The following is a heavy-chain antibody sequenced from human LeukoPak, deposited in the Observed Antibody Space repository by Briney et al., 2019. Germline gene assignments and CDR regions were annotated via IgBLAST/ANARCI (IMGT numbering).Heavy chain of an antibody. CDR2: IYYSGST. D-gene: IGHD1-1*01. CDR1: GGSISSYY. Sequence: PSETPSLTCTVSGGSISSYYWSWIRQPPGKGLEWIGYIYYSGSTNYNPSLKSRVTISVDTSKNQFSLKLSSVTAADTAVYYCARERWNDGTNDYWGQGTLVTVSS. V-gene: IGHV4-59*01. CDR3: ARERWNDGTNDY. J-gene: IGHJ4*02.